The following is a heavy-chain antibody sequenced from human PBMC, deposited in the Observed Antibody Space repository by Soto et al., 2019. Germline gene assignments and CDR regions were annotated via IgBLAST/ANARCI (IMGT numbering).Heavy chain of an antibody. CDR3: ARETRGHYYDSSGNLDYYGMDV. V-gene: IGHV1-2*04. CDR2: INPNSGGT. D-gene: IGHD3-22*01. Sequence: DSVKVSCKASGYTFTGYYMHWVRQAPGQGLEWMGWINPNSGGTNYAQKFQGWVTMTRDTSISTAYMELSRLRSDATAVYYCARETRGHYYDSSGNLDYYGMDVWGQGTTVTVSS. J-gene: IGHJ6*02. CDR1: GYTFTGYY.